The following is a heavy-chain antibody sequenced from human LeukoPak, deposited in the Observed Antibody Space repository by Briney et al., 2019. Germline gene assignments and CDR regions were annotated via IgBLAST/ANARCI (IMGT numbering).Heavy chain of an antibody. Sequence: SETLSLTCAVYSGSFSGYYWSWIRQPPGKGLEWIGEINHSGSTNYNPSLKSRVTISVDTSKNQFSLKLSSVTAADTAVYYCAREQVVLRYFDWSEESRWFDPWGQGTLVTVSS. CDR1: SGSFSGYY. V-gene: IGHV4-34*01. D-gene: IGHD3-9*01. CDR3: AREQVVLRYFDWSEESRWFDP. J-gene: IGHJ5*02. CDR2: INHSGST.